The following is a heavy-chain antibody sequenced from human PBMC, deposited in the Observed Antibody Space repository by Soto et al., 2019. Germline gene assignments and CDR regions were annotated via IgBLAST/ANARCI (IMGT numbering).Heavy chain of an antibody. CDR1: GFTFSSYS. J-gene: IGHJ4*02. Sequence: GGSLRLSCAASGFTFSSYSMNWVRQAPGKGLEWVSSISSSSSYIYYADSVKGRFTISRDNAKNSLYLQMNSLRAEDTAVYYCARDSGGYSYGYCSDYWGQGTLVTVSS. V-gene: IGHV3-21*01. CDR3: ARDSGGYSYGYCSDY. CDR2: ISSSSSYI. D-gene: IGHD5-18*01.